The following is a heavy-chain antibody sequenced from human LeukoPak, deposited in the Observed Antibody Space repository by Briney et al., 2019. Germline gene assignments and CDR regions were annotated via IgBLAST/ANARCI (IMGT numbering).Heavy chain of an antibody. V-gene: IGHV3-9*01. CDR1: GFTFDDYA. Sequence: RAGGSLRLSCAASGFTFDDYAMHWVRQAPGKGLEWVSGISWNSGSIGYADSVKGRFTISRDNSKNTLYLQMNSLRSEDTAIYYCAGDPNRSYFDHWGQGTLVTVSS. D-gene: IGHD1-14*01. CDR3: AGDPNRSYFDH. J-gene: IGHJ4*02. CDR2: ISWNSGSI.